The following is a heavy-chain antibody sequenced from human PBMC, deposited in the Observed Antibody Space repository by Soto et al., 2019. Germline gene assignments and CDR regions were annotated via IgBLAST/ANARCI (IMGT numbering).Heavy chain of an antibody. CDR2: INAGNGNT. CDR3: ARGASSGWPLDY. Sequence: ASVKVSCKASGYTCPTYAIHWVRQAPGQRLEWMGWINAGNGNTKYSQKFQGRVTITRDTSASTAYMELNSLRSEDTAVYFCARGASSGWPLDYWGQGTQVTVSS. J-gene: IGHJ4*02. D-gene: IGHD6-19*01. CDR1: GYTCPTYA. V-gene: IGHV1-3*01.